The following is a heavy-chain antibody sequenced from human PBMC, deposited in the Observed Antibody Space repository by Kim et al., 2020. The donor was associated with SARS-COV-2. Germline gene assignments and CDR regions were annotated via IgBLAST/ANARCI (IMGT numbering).Heavy chain of an antibody. CDR1: GGSISSGDYY. CDR3: ARGPPTGGGECYSY. CDR2: IYYTGSS. D-gene: IGHD2-21*01. Sequence: SETLSLTCTVSGGSISSGDYYWSWIRQPPGKGLEWIGYIYYTGSSHYNPSLNSRVTISIDTSKNQFSLKLSSVTAAATAVYYCARGPPTGGGECYSYWG. V-gene: IGHV4-30-4*01. J-gene: IGHJ4*01.